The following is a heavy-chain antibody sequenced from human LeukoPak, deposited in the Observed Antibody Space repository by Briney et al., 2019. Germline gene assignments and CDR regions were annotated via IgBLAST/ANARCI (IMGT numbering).Heavy chain of an antibody. Sequence: SVKVSCKTSGGTFSSYSISWVRQAPGQGLEWMGGIVPIFGTANYAQKFQGRVTITADESTSTGYMELSSLRSEDTAVYYCATSKDYSDSSGFARTLDYWGQGTLVTVSS. CDR2: IVPIFGTA. CDR3: ATSKDYSDSSGFARTLDY. D-gene: IGHD3-22*01. CDR1: GGTFSSYS. J-gene: IGHJ4*02. V-gene: IGHV1-69*13.